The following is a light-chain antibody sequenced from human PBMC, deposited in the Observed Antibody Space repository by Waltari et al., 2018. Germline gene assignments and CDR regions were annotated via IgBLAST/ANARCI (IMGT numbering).Light chain of an antibody. CDR1: QSLLHSNGNNY. CDR2: LGS. Sequence: DIVMTQSPLSLPVTPGEPASISCRSSQSLLHSNGNNYLVWYVQKPGQSPQVLIYLGSNRASGVPDRFSGSGSGTDFTLKISRVEAEDVGVYYCMQGLQTARPFGQGTKLEIK. V-gene: IGKV2-28*01. J-gene: IGKJ2*01. CDR3: MQGLQTARP.